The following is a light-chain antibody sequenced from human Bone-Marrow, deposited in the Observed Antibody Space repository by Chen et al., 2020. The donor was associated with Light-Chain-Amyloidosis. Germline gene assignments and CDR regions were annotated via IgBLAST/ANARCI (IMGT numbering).Light chain of an antibody. Sequence: QSALTQPASVSGSPGQSITISCTGTSSDVGSYNLVSWYQQHPGKAPKLMIYEVSKRPSGVSKRFSGSKSGNTASLTISGLQAEDEADYYCCSYAGSNTWGVVFGGGTKLTVL. CDR2: EVS. CDR3: CSYAGSNTWGVV. CDR1: SSDVGSYNL. V-gene: IGLV2-23*02. J-gene: IGLJ2*01.